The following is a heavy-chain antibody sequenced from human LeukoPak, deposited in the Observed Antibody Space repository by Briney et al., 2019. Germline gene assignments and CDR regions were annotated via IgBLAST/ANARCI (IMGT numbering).Heavy chain of an antibody. J-gene: IGHJ5*02. D-gene: IGHD3-10*01. V-gene: IGHV4-4*02. CDR1: GGSISSSNW. CDR2: IYHSGST. Sequence: SETLSLTCAVSGGSISSSNWWSWVRQPPGKGLEWIGEIYHSGSTNYDPSLNSRVTTSVDKSKNQFSLKLSSVTAADTAVYYCARLITMVRGLEDWFDPWGQGSLVTVSS. CDR3: ARLITMVRGLEDWFDP.